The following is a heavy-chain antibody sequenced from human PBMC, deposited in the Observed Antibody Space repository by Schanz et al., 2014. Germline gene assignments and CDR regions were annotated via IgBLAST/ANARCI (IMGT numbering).Heavy chain of an antibody. Sequence: QVQLVQSEAEVKKPGSSVKVSCKASGGTFSSYTISWVRQAPGQGLEWMGRIIPILGIANYAQNFQGRVTITADKSTSTAYMELTSLRSEDTALYYCARGTMPGTFDIWGQGTMVNVSS. CDR1: GGTFSSYT. CDR3: ARGTMPGTFDI. D-gene: IGHD2-2*01. V-gene: IGHV1-69*02. CDR2: IIPILGIA. J-gene: IGHJ3*02.